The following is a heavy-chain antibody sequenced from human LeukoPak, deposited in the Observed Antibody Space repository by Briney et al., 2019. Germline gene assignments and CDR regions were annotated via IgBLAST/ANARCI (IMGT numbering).Heavy chain of an antibody. CDR2: IYYSGST. CDR3: ARGPLNREWLSTHFDY. CDR1: GGSISSGGYY. J-gene: IGHJ4*02. V-gene: IGHV4-31*03. Sequence: PSQTLSLTCTVSGGSISSGGYYWSWIRQHPGKGLEWIGYIYYSGSTYYNPSLKSRVTISVDTSKNQFSLKLSSVTAADTAVYYCARGPLNREWLSTHFDYWGQGTLVTVSS. D-gene: IGHD3-3*01.